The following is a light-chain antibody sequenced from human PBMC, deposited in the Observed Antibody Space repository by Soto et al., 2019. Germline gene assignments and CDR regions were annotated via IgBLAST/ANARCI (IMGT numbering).Light chain of an antibody. CDR1: QGISSY. V-gene: IGKV1-9*01. Sequence: DIQLTQSPSFLSASVGDRVTITCRASQGISSYLAWYQQKPGKAPKLLIYAASTLQSGVPSRFSGSGSGTEFTLTISSLQPEDFGVYYCQQRTGSFGGGTKVEI. CDR3: QQRTGS. J-gene: IGKJ4*01. CDR2: AAS.